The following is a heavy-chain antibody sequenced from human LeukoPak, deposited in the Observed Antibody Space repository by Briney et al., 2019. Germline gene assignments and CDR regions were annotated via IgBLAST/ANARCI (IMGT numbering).Heavy chain of an antibody. CDR1: GGTFSSYA. CDR2: IIPIFGTA. J-gene: IGHJ6*02. Sequence: ASVKVSCQASGGTFSSYAISWVRQAPGQGLEWMGGIIPIFGTANYAQKFQGRVTITADESTSTAYMELSSLRSEDTAVYYCARYCSSTSCYNAYYYGMDVWGQGTTVTVSS. D-gene: IGHD2-2*02. V-gene: IGHV1-69*13. CDR3: ARYCSSTSCYNAYYYGMDV.